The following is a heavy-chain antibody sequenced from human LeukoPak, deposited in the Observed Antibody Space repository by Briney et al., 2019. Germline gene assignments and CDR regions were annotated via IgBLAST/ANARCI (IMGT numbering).Heavy chain of an antibody. J-gene: IGHJ4*02. Sequence: ASVKVSCKASGGTFSSYAISWVRQAPGQGLEWMGGFDPEDGETIYAQKFQGRVTMTEDTSTDTAYMELSSLRSEDTAVYYCATDLDSSGYYYGFRMPFDYWGQGTLVTVSS. CDR3: ATDLDSSGYYYGFRMPFDY. CDR1: GGTFSSYA. CDR2: FDPEDGET. V-gene: IGHV1-24*01. D-gene: IGHD3-22*01.